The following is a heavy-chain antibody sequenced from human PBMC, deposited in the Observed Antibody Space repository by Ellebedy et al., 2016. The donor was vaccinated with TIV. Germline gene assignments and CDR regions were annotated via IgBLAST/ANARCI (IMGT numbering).Heavy chain of an antibody. V-gene: IGHV3-48*04. CDR2: ISSSSSTI. Sequence: GESLKISXAASGFTFSSYSMNWVRQAPGKGLEWVSYISSSSSTIYYADSVKGRFTISRDNAKNTLYLQMNSLRAEDTAVYYCARAPMLTIFGVPRGIDYWGQGTLVTVSS. CDR1: GFTFSSYS. CDR3: ARAPMLTIFGVPRGIDY. J-gene: IGHJ4*02. D-gene: IGHD3-3*01.